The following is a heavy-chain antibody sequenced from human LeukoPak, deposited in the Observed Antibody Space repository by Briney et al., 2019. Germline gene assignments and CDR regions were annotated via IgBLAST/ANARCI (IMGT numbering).Heavy chain of an antibody. CDR2: INGDGSYT. J-gene: IGHJ6*02. CDR1: GFTFSRYW. Sequence: GGSLRLSCAASGFTFSRYWMHWVRRGPGKGLVWVAQINGDGSYTTYADSMKGRLSISRDNARNTLYLHINSLRVEDTAVFYCVRGSYYFYGMDVWGQGTTVTASS. CDR3: VRGSYYFYGMDV. V-gene: IGHV3-74*03. D-gene: IGHD3-16*01.